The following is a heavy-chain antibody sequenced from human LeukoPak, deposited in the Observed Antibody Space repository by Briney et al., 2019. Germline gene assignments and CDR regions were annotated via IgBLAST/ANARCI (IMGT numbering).Heavy chain of an antibody. V-gene: IGHV1-18*01. Sequence: GASVRVSCKASGYTFTSYGISWVRQAPGQGLEWMGWISAYNDNTNYAQKLQGRVTMTTDTSTSTAYMELRSLRTDDTAVYYCARIRNDVLWFDRWGHGILVTVSS. CDR3: ARIRNDVLWFDR. D-gene: IGHD1-1*01. CDR1: GYTFTSYG. J-gene: IGHJ5*02. CDR2: ISAYNDNT.